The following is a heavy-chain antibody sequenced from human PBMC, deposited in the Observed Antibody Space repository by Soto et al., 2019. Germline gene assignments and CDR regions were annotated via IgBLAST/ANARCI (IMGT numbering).Heavy chain of an antibody. V-gene: IGHV3-30*03. CDR1: GFTFSSYG. D-gene: IGHD1-26*01. Sequence: QVQLVESGGGVVQPGRSLRLSCAASGFTFSSYGMHWVRQAPGKGLEWVAVISYDGSNKYYADSVKGRFTISRDNSKNTLYLQMNSLRAEDTAVYYCAFVGAPLLGYWGQGTLVTVSS. J-gene: IGHJ4*02. CDR2: ISYDGSNK. CDR3: AFVGAPLLGY.